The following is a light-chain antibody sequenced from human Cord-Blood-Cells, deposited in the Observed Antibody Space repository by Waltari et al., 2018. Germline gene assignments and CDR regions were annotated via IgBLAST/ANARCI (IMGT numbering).Light chain of an antibody. CDR3: QQYYSTPRGFT. J-gene: IGKJ3*01. CDR2: WAS. V-gene: IGKV4-1*01. Sequence: DIVMTQSPDSLAVSLGERATINCKSSQSVLYSSNNKNYLAWYQQKPGQPSKLLIYWASTRESGVPDRFSGSGSGTDFTLTISSLQAEDVAVYYCQQYYSTPRGFTFGPGTKVDIK. CDR1: QSVLYSSNNKNY.